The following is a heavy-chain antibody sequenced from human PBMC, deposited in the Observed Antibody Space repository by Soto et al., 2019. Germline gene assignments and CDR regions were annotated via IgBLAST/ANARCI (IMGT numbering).Heavy chain of an antibody. V-gene: IGHV2-5*02. J-gene: IGHJ5*02. CDR3: AHSRITMVRGASYNWFDP. CDR2: IYWDDDK. D-gene: IGHD3-10*01. Sequence: QITLKESGPTLVKPTQTLTLTCTFSGFSLSTSGVGVGWIRQPPGKALEWLALIYWDDDKRYSPSLKSRLTITKDTSKNQVVLTMTNMDPVDTATYYCAHSRITMVRGASYNWFDPWGQGTLVTVSS. CDR1: GFSLSTSGVG.